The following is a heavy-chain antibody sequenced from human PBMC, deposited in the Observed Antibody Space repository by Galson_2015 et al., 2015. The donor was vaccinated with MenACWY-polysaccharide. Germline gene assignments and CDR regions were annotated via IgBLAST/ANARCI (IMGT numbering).Heavy chain of an antibody. D-gene: IGHD1-14*01. CDR2: ISYDGSNK. Sequence: SLSLSCEASGFTFSSYAMHWVRQAPGKGLEWVAFISYDGSNKFYPDTVKDRFTISRDNSKTTLYLKMNSLRAEDAALYYCAREPVTGTTLWFDSWGQGSLVTVSS. V-gene: IGHV3-30-3*01. CDR3: AREPVTGTTLWFDS. J-gene: IGHJ5*01. CDR1: GFTFSSYA.